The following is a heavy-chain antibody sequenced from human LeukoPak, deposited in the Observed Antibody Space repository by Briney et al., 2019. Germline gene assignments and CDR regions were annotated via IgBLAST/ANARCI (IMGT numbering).Heavy chain of an antibody. Sequence: ASVKVSCKASGYTLTSYGISWVRQAPGQGLEWMGWISAYNGNTNYAQKLQGRVTMTTDTSTSTAYMELRSLRSDDTAVYYCARDNRVLRFLEWLSNFDYWGQGTLVTVSS. CDR1: GYTLTSYG. D-gene: IGHD3-3*01. CDR2: ISAYNGNT. V-gene: IGHV1-18*01. J-gene: IGHJ4*02. CDR3: ARDNRVLRFLEWLSNFDY.